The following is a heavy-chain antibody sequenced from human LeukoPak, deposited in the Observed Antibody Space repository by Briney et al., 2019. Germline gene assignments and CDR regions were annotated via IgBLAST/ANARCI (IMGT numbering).Heavy chain of an antibody. J-gene: IGHJ6*03. CDR1: GFTFSNYD. CDR3: ARDRTMIVVVTSHMDV. Sequence: GGSLRLSCAASGFTFSNYDMNWVRQAPGKGLEWVSYISSSSSTIYYADSVKGRFTISRDNTKNSLYLQMNSLRAEDTAVYYCARDRTMIVVVTSHMDVWGKGTTVTVSS. CDR2: ISSSSSTI. V-gene: IGHV3-48*04. D-gene: IGHD3-22*01.